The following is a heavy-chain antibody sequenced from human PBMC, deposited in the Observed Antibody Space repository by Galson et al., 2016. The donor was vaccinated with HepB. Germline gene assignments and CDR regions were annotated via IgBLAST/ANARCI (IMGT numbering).Heavy chain of an antibody. V-gene: IGHV3-33*06. D-gene: IGHD5-24*01. CDR3: AKDGGDGYNFPYYYGMDV. CDR2: IWYDGTNK. Sequence: SLRLSCAASGFTFINYGMHWVRQAPGKGLEWVALIWYDGTNKYYADSVKGRFTISRDNSKNTVYLQMNSLRAEDTAVYYCAKDGGDGYNFPYYYGMDVWGQGTTVTVFS. CDR1: GFTFINYG. J-gene: IGHJ6*02.